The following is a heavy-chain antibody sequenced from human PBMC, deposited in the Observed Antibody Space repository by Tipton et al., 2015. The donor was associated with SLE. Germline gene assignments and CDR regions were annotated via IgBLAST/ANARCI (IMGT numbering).Heavy chain of an antibody. CDR3: AREGIAARPIFDY. CDR1: GDSISSSY. D-gene: IGHD6-6*01. Sequence: TLSLTCTVSGDSISSSYWSWIRQPPGKGLEWIGYIYYSGSTSYNPSLKSRVTISVDTSKNQFSLKLTSVTAADTAVYYCAREGIAARPIFDYWGQGTLVTVSS. J-gene: IGHJ4*02. CDR2: IYYSGST. V-gene: IGHV4-59*12.